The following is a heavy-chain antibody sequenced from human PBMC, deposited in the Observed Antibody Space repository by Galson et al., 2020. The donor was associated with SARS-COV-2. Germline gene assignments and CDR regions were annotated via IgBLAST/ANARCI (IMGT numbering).Heavy chain of an antibody. D-gene: IGHD6-19*01. CDR1: GDSVSSNSAA. V-gene: IGHV6-1*01. Sequence: SQTLSLTCAISGDSVSSNSAAWNWIRQSPSRGLEWLGRTYYRSKWYNDYAVSVKSRITINPDTSKNQFSLQLNSVTPEDTAVYYCARDRGIAVALYYYYMDVWGKGTTVTVSS. CDR2: TYYRSKWYN. CDR3: ARDRGIAVALYYYYMDV. J-gene: IGHJ6*03.